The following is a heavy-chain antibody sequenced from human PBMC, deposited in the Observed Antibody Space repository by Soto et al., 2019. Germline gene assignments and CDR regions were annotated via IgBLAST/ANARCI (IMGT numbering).Heavy chain of an antibody. V-gene: IGHV1-46*01. CDR1: GYTFTSYG. CDR2: INPSGGST. CDR3: ATVGGVVYGDAFDI. J-gene: IGHJ3*02. D-gene: IGHD1-26*01. Sequence: ASVKVSCKASGYTFTSYGISWVRQAPGQGLEWMGIINPSGGSTSYAQKFQGRVTMTRDTSTSTVYMELSSLRSEDTAVYYCATVGGVVYGDAFDIGGKGTMVTV.